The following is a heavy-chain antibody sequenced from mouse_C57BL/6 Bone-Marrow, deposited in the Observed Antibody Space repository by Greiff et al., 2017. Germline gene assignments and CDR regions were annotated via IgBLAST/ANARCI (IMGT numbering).Heavy chain of an antibody. Sequence: QVQLKQPGAELVKPGASVKMSCKASGYTFTSYGITWVKQRPGQGLEWIGEIYPGSGSTYYNEKFKSKATLTVDTSSSPAYMQLSSLTSEDSAVYFCARGGTTVGGGDWGQGTTLTVSS. CDR2: IYPGSGST. CDR1: GYTFTSYG. CDR3: ARGGTTVGGGD. J-gene: IGHJ2*01. D-gene: IGHD1-1*01. V-gene: IGHV1-55*01.